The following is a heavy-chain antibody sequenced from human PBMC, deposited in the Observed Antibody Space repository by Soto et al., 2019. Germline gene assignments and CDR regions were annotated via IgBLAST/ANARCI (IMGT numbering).Heavy chain of an antibody. CDR1: GYTFTSYG. V-gene: IGHV1-18*01. J-gene: IGHJ6*02. Sequence: ASVKVSCKASGYTFTSYGISWVRQAPGQGLEWMGWISAYNGNTNYAQKLQGRVTMTTDTSTSTAYMELRSLRSDDTAVYYCAREYSSSYYYYYGMDVWGQGTTVTVSS. D-gene: IGHD6-6*01. CDR3: AREYSSSYYYYYGMDV. CDR2: ISAYNGNT.